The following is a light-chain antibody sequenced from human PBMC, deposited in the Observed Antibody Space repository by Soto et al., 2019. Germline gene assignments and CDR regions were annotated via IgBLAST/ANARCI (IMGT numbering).Light chain of an antibody. V-gene: IGLV4-69*01. Sequence: QLVLTQSPSASASLGASVKLTCTLSSGHSSYAIAWHQQQPEKGPRYLMKLNSDGNHRKGDGIPDRFSGSSSGAERYLTISSLQSEDEADYCCQTWGTGIRVVFGGGTKLTVL. CDR3: QTWGTGIRVV. J-gene: IGLJ2*01. CDR1: SGHSSYA. CDR2: LNSDGNH.